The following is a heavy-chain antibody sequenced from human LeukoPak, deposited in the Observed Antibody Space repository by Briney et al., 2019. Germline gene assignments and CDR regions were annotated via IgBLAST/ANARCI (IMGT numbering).Heavy chain of an antibody. D-gene: IGHD3-3*01. CDR1: GFTFSSYA. CDR3: AKDLKIFGVVRTFDY. Sequence: GGSLRLSCAASGFTFSSYAMHWVRQAPGKGLEWVAVISYDGSNKYYADSVKGRFTISRDNSKNTLYLQMNSLRAEDTAVYYCAKDLKIFGVVRTFDYWGQGTLVTVSS. J-gene: IGHJ4*02. V-gene: IGHV3-30*04. CDR2: ISYDGSNK.